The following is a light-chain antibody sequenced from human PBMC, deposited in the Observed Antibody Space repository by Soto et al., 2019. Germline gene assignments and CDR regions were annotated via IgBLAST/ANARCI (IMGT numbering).Light chain of an antibody. J-gene: IGKJ4*01. CDR3: QHSYSTPPT. CDR2: AAS. CDR1: QSISSY. V-gene: IGKV1-39*01. Sequence: DIQMTQSPSSLSASVGDRVTITCRASQSISSYLNWYQQKPGKAPKLLIYAASSLQSGVPPRLSGSRSGTDLTRTISSLQPEDFATYYGQHSYSTPPTFGRGTKVEIK.